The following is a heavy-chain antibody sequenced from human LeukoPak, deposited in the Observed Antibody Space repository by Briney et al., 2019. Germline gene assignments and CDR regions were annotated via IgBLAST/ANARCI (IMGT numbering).Heavy chain of an antibody. V-gene: IGHV3-21*01. CDR3: AGFPSVYDLMDY. CDR1: GFTFSSYS. CDR2: ISSSSSYI. Sequence: PGGTPRLSRAASGFTFSSYSINWVRQAPGKGLEWVSSISSSSSYIYYADSVKGRFTISRDNAKNSLYLQMNSLRAEDTAVYYCAGFPSVYDLMDYWGQGTLVTVSS. D-gene: IGHD5/OR15-5a*01. J-gene: IGHJ4*02.